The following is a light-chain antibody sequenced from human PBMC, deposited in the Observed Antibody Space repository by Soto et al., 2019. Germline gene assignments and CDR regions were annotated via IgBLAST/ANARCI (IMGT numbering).Light chain of an antibody. CDR2: EVT. CDR1: GSDVGGYDY. J-gene: IGLJ1*01. Sequence: QSVLTQPASVSGSPGQSITISCTGTGSDVGGYDYVSWYQHHPGKAPKVMIYEVTNRPSGVSNRFSGSKSGNTASLTISGLQAEDEADYYCSSYTAFTTYVFGSGTKVTVL. V-gene: IGLV2-14*01. CDR3: SSYTAFTTYV.